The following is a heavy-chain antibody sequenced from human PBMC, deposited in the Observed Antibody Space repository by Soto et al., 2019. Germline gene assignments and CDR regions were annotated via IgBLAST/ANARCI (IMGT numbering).Heavy chain of an antibody. CDR3: IRVAATPSDWYFDL. CDR1: GGSISSYY. V-gene: IGHV4-59*08. CDR2: IYYSGST. J-gene: IGHJ2*01. D-gene: IGHD2-15*01. Sequence: QVQLQESGPGLVKPSETLSLTCTVSGGSISSYYWSWIRQPPGKGLEWIGYIYYSGSTNYNPSLKSRVTISVDTSKNQFSLKLSSVTAADTAVYYCIRVAATPSDWYFDLWGRGTLVTVSS.